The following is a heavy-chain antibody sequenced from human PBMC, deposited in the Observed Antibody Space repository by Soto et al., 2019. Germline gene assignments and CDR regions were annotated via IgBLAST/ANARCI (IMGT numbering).Heavy chain of an antibody. V-gene: IGHV4-31*03. D-gene: IGHD4-17*01. CDR2: IYYTGSM. J-gene: IGHJ4*02. Sequence: SETLSLTCTVSGVSISSGGYYWSWVRQHPGKGLEWIGYIYYTGSMYYNPSLKSRVTISVDTSKNQFSLKLSSVTAADTAVYYCARARDYGDYFDYWGQGTLVTVSS. CDR1: GVSISSGGYY. CDR3: ARARDYGDYFDY.